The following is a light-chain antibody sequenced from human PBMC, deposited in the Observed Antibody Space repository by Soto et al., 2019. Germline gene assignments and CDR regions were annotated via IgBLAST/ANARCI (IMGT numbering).Light chain of an antibody. CDR2: AAS. CDR1: QIINKW. V-gene: IGKV1-12*02. Sequence: DIQMTQSPSSVSASVGDRVTITCRTSQIINKWLAWYQQKPGKAPTLLIYAASTLQSGVPSRFSGSGSGAEFTLTISSLQPEDFATYYCQQANSFPFTFGPGTKVDIK. CDR3: QQANSFPFT. J-gene: IGKJ3*01.